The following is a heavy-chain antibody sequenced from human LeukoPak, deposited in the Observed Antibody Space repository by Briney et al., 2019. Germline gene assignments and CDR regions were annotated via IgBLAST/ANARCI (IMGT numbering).Heavy chain of an antibody. Sequence: PGGSLRLSCAASGFTFSSYGMHWVRQAPGKGLEWVAFIRYDGSNKYYADSVKGRFTISRDNSKNTLYLQMNSLRAEDTAVYYCAKDLGVIAIFPAGYWGQGTLVTVSS. CDR2: IRYDGSNK. V-gene: IGHV3-30*02. CDR1: GFTFSSYG. CDR3: AKDLGVIAIFPAGY. D-gene: IGHD2-21*01. J-gene: IGHJ4*02.